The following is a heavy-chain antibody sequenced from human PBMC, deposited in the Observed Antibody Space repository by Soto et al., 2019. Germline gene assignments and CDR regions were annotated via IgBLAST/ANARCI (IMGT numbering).Heavy chain of an antibody. V-gene: IGHV4-59*01. D-gene: IGHD3-10*01. CDR3: ARDWAMVRGVPYYYGMDV. CDR2: IYYSGST. J-gene: IGHJ6*02. CDR1: GGSISSYY. Sequence: PSETLSLTCTVSGGSISSYYLSWIRQPPGKGLEWIGYIYYSGSTNYNPSLKSRVTVSVDTSKNQFSLKLSSVTAADTAVYYCARDWAMVRGVPYYYGMDVWGQGTTVTVSS.